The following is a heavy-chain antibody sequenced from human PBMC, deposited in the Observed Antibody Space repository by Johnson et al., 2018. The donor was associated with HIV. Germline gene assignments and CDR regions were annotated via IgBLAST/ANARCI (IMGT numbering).Heavy chain of an antibody. Sequence: VQLVESGGGLVQPGGSLRLSCAEYGFTVSSSSMSWVRQAPGTGLEWVSVIYSRGGSYYVDSVRGRFTISRDNSKRKLYLQMDRLTAEDTAVYYCATYNFWSSYAFDIWGQGTTVTVSS. J-gene: IGHJ3*02. CDR3: ATYNFWSSYAFDI. CDR1: GFTVSSSS. D-gene: IGHD3-3*01. V-gene: IGHV3-66*01. CDR2: IYSRGGS.